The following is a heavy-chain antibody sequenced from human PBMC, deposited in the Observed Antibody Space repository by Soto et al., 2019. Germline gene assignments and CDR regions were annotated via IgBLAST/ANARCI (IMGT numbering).Heavy chain of an antibody. CDR2: IYYSGST. D-gene: IGHD1-26*01. V-gene: IGHV4-61*01. CDR3: ARDRVSGSYYYYYGMDV. CDR1: GGSVSSGSYY. Sequence: SETLSLTCTVSGGSVSSGSYYWSWIRQPPGKGLEWIGYIYYSGSTNYNPSLKSRVTISVDTSKNQFSLKLSSVTAADTAVYYCARDRVSGSYYYYYGMDVWGQGTTVTV. J-gene: IGHJ6*02.